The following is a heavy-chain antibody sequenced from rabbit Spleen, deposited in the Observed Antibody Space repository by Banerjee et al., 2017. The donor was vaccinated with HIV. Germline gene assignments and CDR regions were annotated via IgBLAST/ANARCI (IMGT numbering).Heavy chain of an antibody. J-gene: IGHJ3*01. Sequence: QSLEESGGDLVKPGASLTLTCIASGVSFSGNSYMCWVRQAPGKGLEWIGCINTITGKTVHATWAKGRFTISRASSTTVFLQMTSLTAADTATYFCARDLPDIIGWNFGFWGQGTLVTVS. CDR3: ARDLPDIIGWNFGF. CDR2: INTITGKT. D-gene: IGHD1-1*01. CDR1: GVSFSGNSY. V-gene: IGHV1S40*01.